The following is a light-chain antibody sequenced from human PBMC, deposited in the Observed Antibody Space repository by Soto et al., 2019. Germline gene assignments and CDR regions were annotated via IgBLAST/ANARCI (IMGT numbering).Light chain of an antibody. J-gene: IGKJ5*01. CDR3: QQSYSSPTT. Sequence: DIQMTQSPSSLSASVGDRLTVTCRASQYISTYLNWYQQKPGKAPQLLISAASNLQSGVPSRFSGSGSGRDFTLTVNDLQPEDFATYYCQQSYSSPTTFGQGTRLEIK. CDR2: AAS. V-gene: IGKV1-39*01. CDR1: QYISTY.